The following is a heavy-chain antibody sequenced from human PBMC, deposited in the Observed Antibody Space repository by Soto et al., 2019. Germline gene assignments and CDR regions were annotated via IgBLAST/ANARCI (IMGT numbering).Heavy chain of an antibody. CDR3: ARDSGVWGY. Sequence: EVQLVESGGGLVMPGGSLRLSCAASGFTFSSYTMKWVRQAPGKGLEWVSSITSSGTYTYFADSVKGRFTISRDNAKNSLYLQMNSLRVEDTAVYYCARDSGVWGYWGQGTLVTVSS. J-gene: IGHJ4*02. CDR2: ITSSGTYT. V-gene: IGHV3-21*01. D-gene: IGHD1-26*01. CDR1: GFTFSSYT.